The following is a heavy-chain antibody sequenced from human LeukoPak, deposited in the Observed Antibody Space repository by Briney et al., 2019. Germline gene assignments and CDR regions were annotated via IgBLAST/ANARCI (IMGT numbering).Heavy chain of an antibody. Sequence: GGSLKLSCAASGFTFSTYAMHWVRQAPGKGLEWLAAISHDVGNKYYADSVKGRFTISRDNSKKTLYLQMNSLRAEDTAVFYCGPTFDYWGQGTLVTVSS. V-gene: IGHV3-30*01. CDR1: GFTFSTYA. CDR2: ISHDVGNK. J-gene: IGHJ4*02. CDR3: GPTFDY.